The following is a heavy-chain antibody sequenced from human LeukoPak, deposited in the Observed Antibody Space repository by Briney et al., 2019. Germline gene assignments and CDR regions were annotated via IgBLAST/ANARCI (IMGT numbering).Heavy chain of an antibody. D-gene: IGHD1-1*01. Sequence: GGSLRLSCAASTFTFSTCAKHWVRQAPGKGLEWVSTISSNGGMTFYSHSVKGRFSISRDNSKNILYIQMNSLRVEDTAVYYCAGDSDVEPRNGFDIWGQGTMATVSS. CDR2: ISSNGGMT. V-gene: IGHV3-23*01. CDR3: AGDSDVEPRNGFDI. CDR1: TFTFSTCA. J-gene: IGHJ3*02.